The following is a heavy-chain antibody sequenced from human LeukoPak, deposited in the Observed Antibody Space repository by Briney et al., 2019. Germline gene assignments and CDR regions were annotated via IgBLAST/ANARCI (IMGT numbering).Heavy chain of an antibody. CDR2: IYSGGST. D-gene: IGHD3-16*01. J-gene: IGHJ4*02. CDR3: ARMTWGFDY. V-gene: IGHV3-53*01. CDR1: GFTVSSDF. Sequence: GGSLRLSCAAPGFTVSSDFMTWVRQAPGKGLECVSVIYSGGSTYYADSVKGRFTMSRDNSKNTLYLQMNNLRAEDTAVYYCARMTWGFDYWGQGTLVTVSS.